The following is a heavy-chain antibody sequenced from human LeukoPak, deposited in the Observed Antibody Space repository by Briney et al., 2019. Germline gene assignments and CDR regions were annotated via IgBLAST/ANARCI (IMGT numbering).Heavy chain of an antibody. Sequence: GGSLRLSCAASGFTFSSYAMSWVRQAPGKGLEWVSAISGSGGSTYYADSVKGRFTISRDNSKNTLYLQMNSLRAEDTAVHYCAKRGYSYGLYYFDYWGQGTLVTVSS. V-gene: IGHV3-23*01. CDR1: GFTFSSYA. CDR2: ISGSGGST. J-gene: IGHJ4*02. CDR3: AKRGYSYGLYYFDY. D-gene: IGHD5-18*01.